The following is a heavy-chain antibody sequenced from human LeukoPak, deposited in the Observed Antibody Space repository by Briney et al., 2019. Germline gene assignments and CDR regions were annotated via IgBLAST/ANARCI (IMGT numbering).Heavy chain of an antibody. Sequence: PGGSLRVSCAASGFTFSSYSMNWVRQAPGKGLEWVSSISSSSTYIYYADSVKGRFTISRDNSKNTLYLHMNSLRAEDTAIYYCAKDSAASGWSGGFHNWGQGTLVTVSS. CDR2: ISSSSTYI. V-gene: IGHV3-21*04. D-gene: IGHD6-19*01. CDR3: AKDSAASGWSGGFHN. CDR1: GFTFSSYS. J-gene: IGHJ4*02.